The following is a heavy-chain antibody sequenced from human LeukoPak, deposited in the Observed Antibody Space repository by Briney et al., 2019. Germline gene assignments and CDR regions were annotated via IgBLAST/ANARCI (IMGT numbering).Heavy chain of an antibody. CDR1: GGSISSYY. J-gene: IGHJ4*02. CDR3: ARGQFDIVVVPAANMAAFDY. V-gene: IGHV4-59*12. CDR2: IYYSGST. D-gene: IGHD2-2*01. Sequence: PSETLSLTCTVSGGSISSYYWSWIWQPPGKGLEWIGYIYYSGSTNYNPSLKSRVTISVDTSRNQFSLKLSSVTAADTAVYYCARGQFDIVVVPAANMAAFDYWGQGTLVTVSS.